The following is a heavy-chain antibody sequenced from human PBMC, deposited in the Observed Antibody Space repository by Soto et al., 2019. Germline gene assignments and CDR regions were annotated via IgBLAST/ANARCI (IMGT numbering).Heavy chain of an antibody. J-gene: IGHJ4*02. CDR1: DYSITSHIDY. D-gene: IGHD3-9*01. CDR2: MHHTGTT. CDR3: AIVLGEQRNPYFVGFDS. V-gene: IGHV4-39*01. Sequence: PSETLSLTYTVTDYSITSHIDYWGWIRHSPGREMQWIGTMHHTGTTSYNPSLQSRATIAIDASRNQMFLKLISVTAADTAVYYCAIVLGEQRNPYFVGFDSWGQGTQVTVSS.